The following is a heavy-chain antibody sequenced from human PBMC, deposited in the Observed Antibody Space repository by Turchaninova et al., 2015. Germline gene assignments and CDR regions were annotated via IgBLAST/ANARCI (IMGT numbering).Heavy chain of an antibody. J-gene: IGHJ4*02. CDR3: ARDKEAFDY. Sequence: QVQLVQSGAEGKMPGASVRISCKAAGCTFTSYYLHWVRPAPGQGLEGMGRIYPSGGSTSYAQKFQDRVTMTRDTSTSTIYMELSSLRSEDTAVYYCARDKEAFDYWGQGTQVTVSS. V-gene: IGHV1-46*01. CDR1: GCTFTSYY. CDR2: IYPSGGST.